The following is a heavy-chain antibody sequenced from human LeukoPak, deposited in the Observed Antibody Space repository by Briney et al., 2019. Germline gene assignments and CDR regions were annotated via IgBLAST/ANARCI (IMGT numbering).Heavy chain of an antibody. CDR2: IRSKAYGGTT. D-gene: IGHD6-6*01. CDR1: GFTFGDYA. V-gene: IGHV3-49*04. Sequence: GGSLRLSCTASGFTFGDYAMSWVRQAPGKGLEWVGFIRSKAYGGTTEYAASVKGRFTISRDDSKSIAYLQMNSLKTEDTAVYYCSLAAPHDYYYYYMDVWGKGTTDTVSS. CDR3: SLAAPHDYYYYYMDV. J-gene: IGHJ6*03.